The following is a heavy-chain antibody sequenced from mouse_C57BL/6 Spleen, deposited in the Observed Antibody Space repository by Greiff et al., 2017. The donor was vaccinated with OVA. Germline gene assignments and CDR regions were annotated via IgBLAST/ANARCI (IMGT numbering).Heavy chain of an antibody. D-gene: IGHD1-1*01. CDR3: ARVVYYGSSFYFDY. J-gene: IGHJ2*01. CDR1: GYTFTTYP. V-gene: IGHV1-47*01. CDR2: FHPYNDDN. Sequence: VQLQESGAELVKPGASVKMSCKASGYTFTTYPIEWMKQNHGTSLEWIGSFHPYNDDNKYNEKFKGKATLTVENSSSTVYLELSRLTSDDSAVEYGARVVYYGSSFYFDYWGQGTTLTVSS.